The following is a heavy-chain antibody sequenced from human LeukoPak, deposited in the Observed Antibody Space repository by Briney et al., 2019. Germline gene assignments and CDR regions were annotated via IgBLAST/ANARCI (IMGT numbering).Heavy chain of an antibody. V-gene: IGHV3-48*03. CDR3: ARGRLPDSLYYFDY. CDR1: GFTFSSYE. Sequence: PGGSLRLSCAASGFTFSSYEMNWVRQAPGKGLEWVSYISSSGSTIHYADSVKGRFTISRDNAKNSLYLQMNSLRAEDTAVYYCARGRLPDSLYYFDYWGQGTLVTVFS. CDR2: ISSSGSTI. J-gene: IGHJ4*02. D-gene: IGHD2-21*01.